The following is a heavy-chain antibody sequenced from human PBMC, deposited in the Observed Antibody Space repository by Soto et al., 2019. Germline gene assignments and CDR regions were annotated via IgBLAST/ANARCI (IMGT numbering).Heavy chain of an antibody. CDR1: GFTFSNYA. J-gene: IGHJ4*02. CDR2: ISGSGGTT. CDR3: AKDYSGVATRPFDY. Sequence: PGGSLRLSCAASGFTFSNYAMSWVRQAPGKGLEWVSAISGSGGTTYYADSVKGRFTISRDNSKNTLYLQMNSLRAEDTAVYYCAKDYSGVATRPFDYWGQGALVTVS. D-gene: IGHD6-6*01. V-gene: IGHV3-23*01.